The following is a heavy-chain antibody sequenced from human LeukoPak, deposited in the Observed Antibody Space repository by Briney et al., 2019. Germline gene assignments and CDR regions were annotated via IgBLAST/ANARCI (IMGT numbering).Heavy chain of an antibody. D-gene: IGHD5-24*01. CDR3: ARGSMATIDY. CDR1: GGSISSHY. J-gene: IGHJ4*02. CDR2: IYHTGST. Sequence: SETLSLTCTVSGGSISSHYWSWIRQPPGKGLEWIGYIYHTGSTSYNPSLKSRVTVSVDTSKNQFSLRLRSVIAADTAVYYCARGSMATIDYWGQGTLVTVSS. V-gene: IGHV4-59*08.